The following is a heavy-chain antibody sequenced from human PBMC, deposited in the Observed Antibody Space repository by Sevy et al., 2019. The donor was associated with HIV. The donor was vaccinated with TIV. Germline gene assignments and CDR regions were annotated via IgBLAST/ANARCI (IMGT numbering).Heavy chain of an antibody. J-gene: IGHJ4*02. V-gene: IGHV3-7*03. CDR2: IKQDGSEK. CDR3: ARVRGTMVRGVIIKTYYFDY. D-gene: IGHD3-10*01. Sequence: GGSLRLSCAASGFTFSSYWMSWVRQAPGKGLEWVANIKQDGSEKYYVDSVKGRFTISRDNAKNSLYLQMNSLRDEDTAVYYCARVRGTMVRGVIIKTYYFDYWGQGTLVTVSS. CDR1: GFTFSSYW.